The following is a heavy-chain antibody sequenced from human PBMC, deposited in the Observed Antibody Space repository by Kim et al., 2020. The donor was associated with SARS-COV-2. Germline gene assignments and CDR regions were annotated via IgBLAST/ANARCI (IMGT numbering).Heavy chain of an antibody. D-gene: IGHD3-22*01. J-gene: IGHJ4*02. CDR3: AKGYSYDSSGNLDY. V-gene: IGHV3-23*01. Sequence: AHPVKRRFTISRDNSKNTLYLQMNSLRAEDTAIYYCAKGYSYDSSGNLDYWGQGALVTVSS.